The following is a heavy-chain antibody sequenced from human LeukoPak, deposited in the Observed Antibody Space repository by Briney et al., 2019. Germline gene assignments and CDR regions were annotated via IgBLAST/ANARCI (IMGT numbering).Heavy chain of an antibody. D-gene: IGHD3-3*01. CDR3: ARGVPYDSWSGPHYSDY. Sequence: GRSLRLSCAASGFTFSSYGMHWVRQAPGKGLEWVAVIWYDGSNKYYADSVKGRFTISRDSAKNSLYLQMNSLRAEDTAVYYCARGVPYDSWSGPHYSDYWGQGTLVTVSS. CDR1: GFTFSSYG. CDR2: IWYDGSNK. V-gene: IGHV3-33*01. J-gene: IGHJ4*02.